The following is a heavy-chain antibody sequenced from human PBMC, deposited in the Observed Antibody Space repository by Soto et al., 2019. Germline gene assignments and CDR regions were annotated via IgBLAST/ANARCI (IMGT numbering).Heavy chain of an antibody. J-gene: IGHJ6*02. CDR1: GFTISHYP. CDR2: ISFDGSNK. Sequence: QVQLVHSGGGVVQRGRSLRLSCAASGFTISHYPMHWVRQAPGKGLEWVAVISFDGSNKFYADSVKGRFTISKDNSQNTLYLQMNDLRHEDTAVYYCARLPGPLVSVLYIYPLDARESPSDVDIWGQGTTVTVSS. CDR3: ARLPGPLVSVLYIYPLDARESPSDVDI. V-gene: IGHV3-30*04. D-gene: IGHD2-21*02.